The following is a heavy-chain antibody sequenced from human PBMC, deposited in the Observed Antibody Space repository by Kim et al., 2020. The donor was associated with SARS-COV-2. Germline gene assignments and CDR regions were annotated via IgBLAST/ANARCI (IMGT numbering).Heavy chain of an antibody. J-gene: IGHJ3*02. Sequence: ASVKVSCKASGYNFRDYGISWVRQAPGQGLEWMGWISVYNGKTNFAQKFQGRVTMTTDTSTNTADMELRSLRSDDTAVYYCARDSAVAASVAAFDIWGQGTWVTVS. D-gene: IGHD6-19*01. CDR3: ARDSAVAASVAAFDI. V-gene: IGHV1-18*01. CDR1: GYNFRDYG. CDR2: ISVYNGKT.